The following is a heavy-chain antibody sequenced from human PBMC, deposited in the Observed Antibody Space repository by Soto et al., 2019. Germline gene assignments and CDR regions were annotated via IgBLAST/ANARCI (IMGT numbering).Heavy chain of an antibody. D-gene: IGHD3-10*01. CDR3: TKGGRTTTYYWFD. V-gene: IGHV3-11*06. CDR2: ISGNSAET. CDR1: GFNFGDYQ. J-gene: IGHJ4*02. Sequence: VESGGGLVKPGESLTVSCAASGFNFGDYQMTWVRQNPRTGLEWVSQISGNSAETHYADSVRGRFAVFRDNAKNVMYLQMTSLRVHDTGVYYFTKGGRTTTYYWFDWGQGTQVTVSS.